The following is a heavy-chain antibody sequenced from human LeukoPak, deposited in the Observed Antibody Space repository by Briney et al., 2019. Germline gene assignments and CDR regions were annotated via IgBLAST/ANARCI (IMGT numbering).Heavy chain of an antibody. CDR3: APKRQGNSFDLLEI. V-gene: IGHV2-5*02. CDR2: IYWDDDK. Sequence: SGPTLVKPTQTLTLTCTFSGFSLSTDGVGVGWIRQPPGKALEWLAVIYWDDDKRYNPSLKSRLTIARDTSKNQVVLIMTNMDPGDTPPYYLAPKRQGNSFDLLEIGGQGTPVPVPP. CDR1: GFSLSTDGVG. J-gene: IGHJ4*02. D-gene: IGHD5-18*01.